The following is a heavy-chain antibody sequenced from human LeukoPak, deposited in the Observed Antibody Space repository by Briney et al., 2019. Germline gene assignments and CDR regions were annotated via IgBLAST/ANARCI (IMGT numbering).Heavy chain of an antibody. CDR2: INHSGST. CDR1: GGSFSGYY. Sequence: SETLSLTCAVYGGSFSGYYWSWIRQPPGKGLEWIGEINHSGSTNYNPSLKSRVTISVDTSKNQLSLKLSSVTAADTAVYYCARGLGTALNYYYYYGMDVWGQGTTVTVSS. CDR3: ARGLGTALNYYYYYGMDV. V-gene: IGHV4-34*01. J-gene: IGHJ6*02.